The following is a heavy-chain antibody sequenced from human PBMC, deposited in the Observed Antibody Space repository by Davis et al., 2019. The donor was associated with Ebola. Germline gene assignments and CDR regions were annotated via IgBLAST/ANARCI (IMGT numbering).Heavy chain of an antibody. CDR2: ISSRSRYI. CDR3: ARDSTAQPGTVTHHHY. D-gene: IGHD6-13*01. CDR1: GFTFSTYS. V-gene: IGHV3-21*01. J-gene: IGHJ4*02. Sequence: PGGSLRLSGAASGFTFSTYSMNWVRQAPGKGRGWVASISSRSRYIYYADPGKGRFTISRDNAKNSLYLQMNSLRVEDTAVYYCARDSTAQPGTVTHHHYWGQGTLVTISS.